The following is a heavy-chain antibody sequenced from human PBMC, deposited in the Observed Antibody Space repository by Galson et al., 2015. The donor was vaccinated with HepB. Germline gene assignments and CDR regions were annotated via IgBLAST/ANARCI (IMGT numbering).Heavy chain of an antibody. J-gene: IGHJ4*02. Sequence: SLRLSCAASGFRFSNYWMNWVRQAPGKGLEWVAIIKKDASEKFYADSVKGRFTISRDNAKNSLYLQMNSLRVDDTAVYYCNGCSGWLSDHWGQGTLVTVSS. CDR3: NGCSGWLSDH. D-gene: IGHD3-22*01. CDR1: GFRFSNYW. CDR2: IKKDASEK. V-gene: IGHV3-7*01.